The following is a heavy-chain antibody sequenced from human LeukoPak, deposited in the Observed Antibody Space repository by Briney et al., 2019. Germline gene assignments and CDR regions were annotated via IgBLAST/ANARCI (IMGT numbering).Heavy chain of an antibody. D-gene: IGHD2-15*01. J-gene: IGHJ4*02. CDR3: ARVGYCSGGSCY. Sequence: GGSLRLSCAASGFTFSSYEMNWVRQAPGKGLEWVSYISSSGSTIYYADSVKGRFTISRDNAKNSLYLQMNSLRAEDTAVYYCARVGYCSGGSCYGGQGTLVTVSS. CDR1: GFTFSSYE. V-gene: IGHV3-48*03. CDR2: ISSSGSTI.